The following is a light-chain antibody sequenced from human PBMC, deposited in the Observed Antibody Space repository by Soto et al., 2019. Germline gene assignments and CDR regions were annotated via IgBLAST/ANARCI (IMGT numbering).Light chain of an antibody. J-gene: IGKJ3*01. CDR3: QQSYTSHFT. Sequence: DIQMTQSPSSLSASVGERVTITCRASQSISNHFNWYRQKPGKAPELLIYAASTLQSGVPSRFSGSGSGTDSTLTISSLQPEDFATYYCQQSYTSHFTFGPGTKVDIK. CDR2: AAS. V-gene: IGKV1-39*01. CDR1: QSISNH.